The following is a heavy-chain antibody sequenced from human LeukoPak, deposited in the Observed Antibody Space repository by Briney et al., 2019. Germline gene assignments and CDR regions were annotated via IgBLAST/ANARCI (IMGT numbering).Heavy chain of an antibody. J-gene: IGHJ1*01. CDR3: ARWNEYSSSEH. Sequence: SETLSLTCAVYGGSFSGYYWSWIRQPPGKGLEWIGEINHSGSTNYNPSLKSRVTISVDTSKNQFSLKLSSVTAADTAVYYCARWNEYSSSEHWGQGTLVTVSS. CDR1: GGSFSGYY. CDR2: INHSGST. V-gene: IGHV4-34*01. D-gene: IGHD6-6*01.